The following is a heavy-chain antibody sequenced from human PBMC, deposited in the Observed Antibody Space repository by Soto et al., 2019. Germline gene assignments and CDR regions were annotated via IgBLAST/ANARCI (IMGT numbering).Heavy chain of an antibody. CDR3: ARGPNWGYRFDS. Sequence: QVQLVQSGAEVKKPGSSVKVSCKASGGTFSGHAMSWVRQAPGQGPEWMGGLIPLFGTTQHAQRFQGRLTITADKSKTTAYMELTSLRFEDTAIYYCARGPNWGYRFDSWGQGTLVTVSS. J-gene: IGHJ4*02. V-gene: IGHV1-69*06. D-gene: IGHD7-27*01. CDR2: LIPLFGTT. CDR1: GGTFSGHA.